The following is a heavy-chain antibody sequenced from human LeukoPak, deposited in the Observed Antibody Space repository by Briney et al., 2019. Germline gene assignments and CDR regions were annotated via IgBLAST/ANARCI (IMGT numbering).Heavy chain of an antibody. CDR3: ARSGWYYDILTGFDY. Sequence: GGSLRLSCAASGFTFSNFGMHWVRQAPGKGLEWVAFIRYDGSNKYYADSVKGRFTISRDNSKNTLYLQMNSLRGEDTAVYYCARSGWYYDILTGFDYWGQGTLVTVSS. CDR1: GFTFSNFG. CDR2: IRYDGSNK. V-gene: IGHV3-30*02. J-gene: IGHJ4*02. D-gene: IGHD3-9*01.